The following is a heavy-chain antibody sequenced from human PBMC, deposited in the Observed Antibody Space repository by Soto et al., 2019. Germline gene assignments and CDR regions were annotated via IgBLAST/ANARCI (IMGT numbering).Heavy chain of an antibody. CDR1: GFTFSSYA. Sequence: EVQLLESGGGLVQPGGSLRLSCAASGFTFSSYAMSWVRQAPGKGLEWVSAISGSGGSTYYADSVKGRFTISRDNSKNTLYLQMNRLRAEVTGVYYCATAESYRIAVAGWGQGTLVTVSS. D-gene: IGHD6-19*01. V-gene: IGHV3-23*01. CDR3: ATAESYRIAVAG. J-gene: IGHJ4*02. CDR2: ISGSGGST.